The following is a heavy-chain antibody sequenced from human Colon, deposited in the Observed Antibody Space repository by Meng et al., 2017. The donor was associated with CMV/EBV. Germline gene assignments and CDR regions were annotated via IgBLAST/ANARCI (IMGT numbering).Heavy chain of an antibody. CDR2: ITGSSHTT. V-gene: IGHV3-23*01. D-gene: IGHD1-14*01. CDR1: GFIFPNAW. J-gene: IGHJ6*02. Sequence: GESLKISCAGSGFIFPNAWMSWVRQAPGKGLEWVATITGSSHTTYYADSVKGRFIISRDNSKNTVYLEMNSLKPEDTAKYYCVRDHRNGRIRAGMDVWGQGTTVTVSS. CDR3: VRDHRNGRIRAGMDV.